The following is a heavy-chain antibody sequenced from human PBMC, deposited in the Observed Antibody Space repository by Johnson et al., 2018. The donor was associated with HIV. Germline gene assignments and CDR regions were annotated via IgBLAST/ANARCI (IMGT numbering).Heavy chain of an antibody. D-gene: IGHD6-13*01. CDR2: ISWNGDNL. V-gene: IGHV3-9*01. Sequence: VQLVESGGGVVQPGRSLRLSCAASGFTFSSYAMHWVRQVPGKGLEWVSGISWNGDNLVYAESVRGRFTISRDNAKNSLYLQMNSLRPEDTALYYCAKDKWSSSWYVAFDLWDQGTMVTVSS. CDR1: GFTFSSYA. J-gene: IGHJ3*01. CDR3: AKDKWSSSWYVAFDL.